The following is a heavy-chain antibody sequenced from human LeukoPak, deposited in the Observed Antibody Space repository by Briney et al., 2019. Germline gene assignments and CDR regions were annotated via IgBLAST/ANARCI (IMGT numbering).Heavy chain of an antibody. D-gene: IGHD6-13*01. J-gene: IGHJ4*02. CDR1: GFTFSSYS. CDR2: ISSSSHSI. Sequence: GGSLRLSCAASGFTFSSYSMNWVRQAPGKGLEWVASISSSSHSIYYAESVKGRFTISRDNAKNSLYLQMNSLRAEDTAVYYCARVTGLQLVQGLDYWGQGTLVTVSS. V-gene: IGHV3-21*01. CDR3: ARVTGLQLVQGLDY.